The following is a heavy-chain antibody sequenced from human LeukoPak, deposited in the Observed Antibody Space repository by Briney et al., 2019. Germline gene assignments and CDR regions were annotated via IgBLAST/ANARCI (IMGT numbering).Heavy chain of an antibody. V-gene: IGHV4-59*01. Sequence: SETLSLTCSVSGGSIRSYYWSWIRQPPGKGLEWIGYIYYSGSTNYNPSLKSRVTISLDTSKNQFSLELSSVTAADTAVYYCARDHGYCSGGSCSGYGMDVWGQGTTVTVSS. CDR1: GGSIRSYY. J-gene: IGHJ6*02. D-gene: IGHD2-15*01. CDR3: ARDHGYCSGGSCSGYGMDV. CDR2: IYYSGST.